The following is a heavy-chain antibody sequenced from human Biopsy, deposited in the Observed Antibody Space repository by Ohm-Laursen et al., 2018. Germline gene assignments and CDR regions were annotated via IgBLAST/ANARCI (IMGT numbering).Heavy chain of an antibody. CDR3: ARDDYYYDLDV. CDR1: GYTFTGYY. J-gene: IGHJ6*02. Sequence: SVKVSCKVSGYTFTGYYLHWVRQAPGQGLEWMGWIDPNSGGTNYAQNFQGRVTMTRDTSTSTAYMELRGLGSDDTAVYYCARDDYYYDLDVWGQGTTVTVSS. V-gene: IGHV1-2*02. CDR2: IDPNSGGT.